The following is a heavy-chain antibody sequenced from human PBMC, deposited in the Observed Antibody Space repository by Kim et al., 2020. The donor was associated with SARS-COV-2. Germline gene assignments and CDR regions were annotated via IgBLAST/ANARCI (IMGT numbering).Heavy chain of an antibody. CDR2: IYYSGST. V-gene: IGHV4-59*01. CDR3: ARAPTIRITIFGVVTPDAFDI. CDR1: GGSISSYN. J-gene: IGHJ3*02. Sequence: SETLSLTCTVSGGSISSYNWSWIGQPPGKGLEWIGYIYYSGSTNYNASLKSRVTISVDTSKNQFSLKLSSVTAADTAVYYCARAPTIRITIFGVVTPDAFDIWGQGTMVTVSS. D-gene: IGHD3-3*01.